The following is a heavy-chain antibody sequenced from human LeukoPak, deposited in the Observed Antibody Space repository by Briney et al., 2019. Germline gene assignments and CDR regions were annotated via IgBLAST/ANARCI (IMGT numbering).Heavy chain of an antibody. J-gene: IGHJ4*02. CDR3: ARDDYDYVWGSYRYKTFDY. CDR2: IYYSGST. CDR1: GGSISSSSYY. D-gene: IGHD3-16*02. Sequence: PSETLSLTCTVSGGSISSSSYYWGWIRQPPGKGLEWIGSIYYSGSTYYNPSLKSRVTISVDTSKNQFSLKLSSVTAADTAVYYCARDDYDYVWGSYRYKTFDYWGQGTLVTVSS. V-gene: IGHV4-39*07.